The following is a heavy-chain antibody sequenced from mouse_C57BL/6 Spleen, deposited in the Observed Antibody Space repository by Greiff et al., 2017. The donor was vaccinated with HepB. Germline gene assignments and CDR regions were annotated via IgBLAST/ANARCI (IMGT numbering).Heavy chain of an antibody. CDR1: GYTFTDYE. J-gene: IGHJ2*01. D-gene: IGHD4-1*01. CDR3: TRRGPWDFFDY. Sequence: QVQLKESGAELVRPGASVTLSCKASGYTFTDYEMHWVKQTPVHGLEWIGAIDPETGGTAYNQKFKGKAILTADKSSSTAYMELRSLTSEDSAVYYCTRRGPWDFFDYWGQGTTLTVSS. V-gene: IGHV1-15*01. CDR2: IDPETGGT.